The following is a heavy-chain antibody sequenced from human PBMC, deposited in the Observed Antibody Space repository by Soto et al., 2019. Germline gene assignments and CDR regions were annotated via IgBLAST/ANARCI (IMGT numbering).Heavy chain of an antibody. V-gene: IGHV1-69*13. D-gene: IGHD3-3*01. Sequence: SVKVSCKASGGTFSSYAISWVRQAPGQGLEWMGGIIPIFGTANYARKFQGRVTITADESTSTAYMELSSLRSEDTAVYYCARDQSGYYTRDYWGQGTLVTVSS. CDR2: IIPIFGTA. J-gene: IGHJ4*02. CDR3: ARDQSGYYTRDY. CDR1: GGTFSSYA.